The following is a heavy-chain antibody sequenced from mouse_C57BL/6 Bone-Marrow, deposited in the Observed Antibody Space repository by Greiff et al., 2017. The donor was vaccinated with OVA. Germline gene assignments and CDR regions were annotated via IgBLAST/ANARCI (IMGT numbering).Heavy chain of an antibody. V-gene: IGHV7-3*01. CDR1: GFTFTDYY. CDR3: ARYRGLRLDY. J-gene: IGHJ2*01. Sequence: DVQLVESGGGLVQPGGSLSLSCAASGFTFTDYYMSWVRQPPGKALEWLGFIRNKANGYTTEYSASVKGRFTISRDNSQSILYLQMNALRAEDSATYYCARYRGLRLDYWGQGTTLTVSS. CDR2: IRNKANGYTT. D-gene: IGHD1-2*01.